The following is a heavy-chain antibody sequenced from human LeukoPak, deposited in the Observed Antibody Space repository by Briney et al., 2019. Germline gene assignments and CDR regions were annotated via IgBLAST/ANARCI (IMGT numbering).Heavy chain of an antibody. V-gene: IGHV3-30*18. D-gene: IGHD3-3*01. Sequence: PGGSLRLSCVASGFTFSSYWMSWVRQAPGKGLEWVAVISYDGSNKYYADSVKGRFTISRDNSKNTLYLQMNSLRAEDTAVYYCAKDLKAFWSGHEPGYHYYYGMDVWGQGTTVTVSS. CDR2: ISYDGSNK. CDR3: AKDLKAFWSGHEPGYHYYYGMDV. CDR1: GFTFSSYW. J-gene: IGHJ6*02.